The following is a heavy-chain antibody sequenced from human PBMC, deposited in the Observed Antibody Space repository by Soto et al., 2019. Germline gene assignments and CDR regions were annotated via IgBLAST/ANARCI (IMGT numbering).Heavy chain of an antibody. CDR2: ISNSGRST. CDR3: AKDALAYYDFWS. D-gene: IGHD3-3*01. Sequence: GGSLLLSCAASVLTFSSYAMSWVRQAPGKGLEWVSHISNSGRSTKYADTVKGRFTISRDNSKNTLYLQMNRLRAEDTAIYDCAKDALAYYDFWSWGQGTLVTVSS. J-gene: IGHJ4*02. CDR1: VLTFSSYA. V-gene: IGHV3-23*01.